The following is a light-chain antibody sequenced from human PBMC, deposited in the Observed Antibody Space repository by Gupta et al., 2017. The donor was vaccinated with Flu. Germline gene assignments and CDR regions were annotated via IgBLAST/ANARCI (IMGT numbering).Light chain of an antibody. CDR2: DAS. CDR1: RSLGTY. J-gene: IGKJ1*01. Sequence: EVVLTQSPATLSLSPGDRATLSCRASRSLGTYLAWYQHKPGQSPRLLIYDASNRATGVPARFSGSGVGTDFTLIISSLEPEDYAPYYCLQRSNWPPESFGQGTKV. CDR3: LQRSNWPPES. V-gene: IGKV3-11*01.